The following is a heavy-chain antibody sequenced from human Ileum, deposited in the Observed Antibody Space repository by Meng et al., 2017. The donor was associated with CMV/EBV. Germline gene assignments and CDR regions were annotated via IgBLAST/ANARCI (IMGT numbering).Heavy chain of an antibody. Sequence: EVQLVESGGGLFEPGGSLRLSCAASGFTVSSNYMSWVRQAPGKGLEWVSVIYSGGSTYYADSVKGRFTISRDNSKNTLYLQMNSLRAEDTAVYYCAREGGGEAAALVHWGQGTLVTVSS. CDR2: IYSGGST. D-gene: IGHD6-13*01. J-gene: IGHJ4*02. CDR3: AREGGGEAAALVH. CDR1: GFTVSSNY. V-gene: IGHV3-66*01.